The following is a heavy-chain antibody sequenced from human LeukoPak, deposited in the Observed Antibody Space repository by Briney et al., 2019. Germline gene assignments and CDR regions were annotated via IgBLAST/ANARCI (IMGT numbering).Heavy chain of an antibody. D-gene: IGHD2-2*02. J-gene: IGHJ4*02. V-gene: IGHV1-2*02. CDR2: INPNSGGT. Sequence: GASVKVSCKASGYTFTGYYMHWVRQAPGQGLEWMGWINPNSGGTNYAQKFQGRVTMTRDASISTAYMELSRLRSDDTAVYYCAREVRPYCSSTSCYKNPDYWGQGTLVTVSS. CDR3: AREVRPYCSSTSCYKNPDY. CDR1: GYTFTGYY.